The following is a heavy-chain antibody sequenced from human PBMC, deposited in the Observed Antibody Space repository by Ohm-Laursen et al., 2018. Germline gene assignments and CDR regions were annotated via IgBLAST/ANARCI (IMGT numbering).Heavy chain of an antibody. D-gene: IGHD3-10*01. CDR1: GGSFSGYY. V-gene: IGHV4-34*01. CDR3: ARNGSRIAY. J-gene: IGHJ4*02. CDR2: INHSGST. Sequence: SETLSLTCAVYGGSFSGYYWSWIRQPPGKGLERIGEINHSGSTNYNPSLKSRVTISVDTSKNQFSLKLSSVAAADTAVYYCARNGSRIAYWGQGTLVTVSS.